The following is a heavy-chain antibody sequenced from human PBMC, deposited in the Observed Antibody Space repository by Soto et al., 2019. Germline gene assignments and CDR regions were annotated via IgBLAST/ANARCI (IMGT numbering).Heavy chain of an antibody. D-gene: IGHD3-10*01. CDR1: GYTFTSYD. J-gene: IGHJ6*03. CDR3: ARGRSVRGVIDYYYYMDV. CDR2: MNPNSGNT. Sequence: ASVKVSCKASGYTFTSYDINWVRQATGQGLEWMGWMNPNSGNTGYAQKFQGRVTMTRNTSISTAYMELSSLRSKDTAVYYCARGRSVRGVIDYYYYMDVWGKGTTVTVSS. V-gene: IGHV1-8*01.